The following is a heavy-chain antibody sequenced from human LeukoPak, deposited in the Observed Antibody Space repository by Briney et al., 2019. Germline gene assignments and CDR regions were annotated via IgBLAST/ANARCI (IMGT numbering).Heavy chain of an antibody. CDR1: GYTFTGYY. D-gene: IGHD6-19*01. CDR2: INPKSGGT. CDR3: ARSGYSSGWYTF. J-gene: IGHJ4*02. V-gene: IGHV1-2*02. Sequence: GASVKVSCKASGYTFTGYYMHWVRQAPGQGLEWMGWINPKSGGTNYAQKFQGRVTMTRDTSISTAYMELSRLRSDDTAVYYCARSGYSSGWYTFWGQGTLVTVSS.